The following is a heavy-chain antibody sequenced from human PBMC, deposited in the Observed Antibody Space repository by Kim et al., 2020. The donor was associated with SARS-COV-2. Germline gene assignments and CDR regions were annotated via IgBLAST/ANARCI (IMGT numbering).Heavy chain of an antibody. J-gene: IGHJ4*02. CDR1: GGSISSGGYY. Sequence: SETLSLTCTVSGGSISSGGYYWSWIRQHPGKGLEWIGYIYYSGSTYYNPSLKSRVTISVDTSKNQFSLKLSSVTAADTAVNYCARGTPPQRGILDYWGQGTLVSVSS. V-gene: IGHV4-31*03. D-gene: IGHD2-21*01. CDR2: IYYSGST. CDR3: ARGTPPQRGILDY.